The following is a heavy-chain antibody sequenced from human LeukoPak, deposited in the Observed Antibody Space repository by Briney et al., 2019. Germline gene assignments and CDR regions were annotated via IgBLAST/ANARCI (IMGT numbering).Heavy chain of an antibody. Sequence: PGGTLRLSCAASGFTLSSYGMSWVRQAPGKGLEWVSGITGSGGSTYYADSVKGRFTISRDNAKNSLYLQMNSLRAEDTAVYYCAELGITMIGGVWGKGTTVTISS. J-gene: IGHJ6*04. CDR1: GFTLSSYG. V-gene: IGHV3-23*01. CDR3: AELGITMIGGV. CDR2: ITGSGGST. D-gene: IGHD3-10*02.